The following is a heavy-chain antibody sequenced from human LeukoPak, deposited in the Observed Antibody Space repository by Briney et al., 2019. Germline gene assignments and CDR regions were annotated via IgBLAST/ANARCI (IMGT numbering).Heavy chain of an antibody. Sequence: GASVKVSCKASGYTFTSYDINWVRQATGQGLEWMGWMNPNSGNTGYAQKFQGRVTMTRNTSISTAYMELSSLRSEDTAVYYCAREIVVAAKYYFDYWGQGTLVTVSS. CDR2: MNPNSGNT. D-gene: IGHD2-15*01. J-gene: IGHJ4*02. V-gene: IGHV1-8*01. CDR1: GYTFTSYD. CDR3: AREIVVAAKYYFDY.